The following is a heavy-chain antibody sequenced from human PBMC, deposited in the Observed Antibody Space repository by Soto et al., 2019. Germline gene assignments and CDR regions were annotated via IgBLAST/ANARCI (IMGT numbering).Heavy chain of an antibody. CDR2: IWYDGSNK. CDR3: ARKKNFSSYYYYSMDV. V-gene: IGHV3-33*01. CDR1: GFTFSSYG. Sequence: QVQLVESGGGVVQPGRSLRLSCAASGFTFSSYGMHWVRQAPGKGLEWVAVIWYDGSNKYYADSVKGRFTISRDNSKNTLYLQKNTLRAEDTAGYCCARKKNFSSYYYYSMDVWGKGTTVTVSS. J-gene: IGHJ6*03. D-gene: IGHD3-3*02.